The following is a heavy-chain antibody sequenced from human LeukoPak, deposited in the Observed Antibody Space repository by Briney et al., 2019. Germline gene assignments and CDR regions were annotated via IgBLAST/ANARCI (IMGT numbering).Heavy chain of an antibody. CDR2: IYTSGST. Sequence: PSETLSLTCTVSGGSISSGSYYWSWIRQPAGKGLEWIGRIYTSGSTNYNPSLKSRVTISVDTSKNQFSLKLSSVTAADTAVYYCARAGPITMVRGASLYYYYYMDVWGKGTTVTISS. CDR1: GGSISSGSYY. J-gene: IGHJ6*03. CDR3: ARAGPITMVRGASLYYYYYMDV. D-gene: IGHD3-10*01. V-gene: IGHV4-61*02.